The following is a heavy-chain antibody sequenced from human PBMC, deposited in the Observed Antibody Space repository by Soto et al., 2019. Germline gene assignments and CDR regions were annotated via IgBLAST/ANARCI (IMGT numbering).Heavy chain of an antibody. CDR1: GFTFDDYA. CDR3: ARSPGPECTTGVCYRNYYFDY. Sequence: GGSLRLSCAASGFTFDDYAMHWVRQAPGKGLEWVSGLSWKSGSNTGYAASVKGRFTISRDNAKNALSLQMNTLRPEDTAFYFCARSPGPECTTGVCYRNYYFDYWGQGILVTVSS. V-gene: IGHV3-9*01. J-gene: IGHJ4*02. D-gene: IGHD2-8*01. CDR2: LSWKSGSNT.